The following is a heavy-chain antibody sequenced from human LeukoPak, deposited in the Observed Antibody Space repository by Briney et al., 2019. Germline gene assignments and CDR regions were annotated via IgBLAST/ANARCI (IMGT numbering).Heavy chain of an antibody. Sequence: GTSVKVSCKASGFTFTSSAVQWVRQARGQRLEWIGWIVVGSGNTNYAQKFQERVTITRDMSTSTAYMELSSLRSEDTAVYYCASSTIVTTYGYYYYMDVWGKGTTVTVSS. CDR2: IVVGSGNT. D-gene: IGHD4-11*01. J-gene: IGHJ6*03. V-gene: IGHV1-58*01. CDR1: GFTFTSSA. CDR3: ASSTIVTTYGYYYYMDV.